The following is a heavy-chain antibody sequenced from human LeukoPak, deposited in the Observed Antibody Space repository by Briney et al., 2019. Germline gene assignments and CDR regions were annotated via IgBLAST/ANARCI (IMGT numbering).Heavy chain of an antibody. CDR2: LYYTGST. CDR3: ARQHERGSFFWEDSERALFPYTCNYFDY. J-gene: IGHJ4*02. CDR1: GGSISSSSYL. Sequence: PSETLSLTCTVSGGSISSSSYLWGWLRQPPGKGLEWIGSLYYTGSTYNNAALKSRVTISGDTSKNQISLHLRSVTAAYTAVYYCARQHERGSFFWEDSERALFPYTCNYFDYWGLGTLVTVSS. D-gene: IGHD3-10*01. V-gene: IGHV4-39*01.